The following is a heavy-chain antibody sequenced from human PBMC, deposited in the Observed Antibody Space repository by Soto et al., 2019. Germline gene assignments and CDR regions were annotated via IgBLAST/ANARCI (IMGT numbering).Heavy chain of an antibody. V-gene: IGHV4-34*01. CDR1: GGSFSGYY. D-gene: IGHD6-19*01. CDR2: INHSGST. Sequence: ETLSLTCAVYGGSFSGYYWSWIRQPPGKGLEWIGEINHSGSTNYNPSLKSRVTISVDTSKNQFSLKLSSVTAADTAVYYCASIQGIAVAGTWYYYGMDVWGQGTTVTVSS. CDR3: ASIQGIAVAGTWYYYGMDV. J-gene: IGHJ6*02.